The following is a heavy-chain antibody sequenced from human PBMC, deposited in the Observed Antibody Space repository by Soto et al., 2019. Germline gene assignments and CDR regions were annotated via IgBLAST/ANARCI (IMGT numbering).Heavy chain of an antibody. CDR2: MYPGDSDT. Sequence: PGESLKISCRGSGYDFNTNWFGWVRQLPGRGLEWVGIMYPGDSDTRYNPSLQGHVTLSADVTVSTAFLQWRSLKTSDTGMYFCARLPRDCNKTSYYYADHWGQGTQVTVSS. D-gene: IGHD3-10*01. CDR1: GYDFNTNW. J-gene: IGHJ4*02. V-gene: IGHV5-51*01. CDR3: ARLPRDCNKTSYYYADH.